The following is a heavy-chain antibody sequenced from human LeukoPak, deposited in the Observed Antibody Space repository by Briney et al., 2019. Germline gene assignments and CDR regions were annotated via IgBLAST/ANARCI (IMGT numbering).Heavy chain of an antibody. CDR3: ARDRGSYGSGSYYDY. V-gene: IGHV3-21*01. D-gene: IGHD3-10*01. CDR2: ISSSSSYV. Sequence: GSLRLSCAASGFSFSSYSMNWVRQAPGKGLEWVSSISSSSSYVYYADSVKGRFTISRDNAKYSLYLQMNSLRAEDTAVYYCARDRGSYGSGSYYDYWGQGTPVTVSS. J-gene: IGHJ4*02. CDR1: GFSFSSYS.